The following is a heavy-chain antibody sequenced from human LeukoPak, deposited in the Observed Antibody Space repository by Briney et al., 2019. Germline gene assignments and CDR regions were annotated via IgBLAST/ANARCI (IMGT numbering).Heavy chain of an antibody. CDR3: ARWDRSGYYSFDY. CDR1: GFTFSSYS. Sequence: GGSLRLSCAASGFTFSSYSMNWVRQAPRKGLEWVSSISSSSSYIYYADSVKGRFTISRDNAKNSLYLQMNSLRAEDTAVYYCARWDRSGYYSFDYWGQGTLVTVSS. J-gene: IGHJ4*02. CDR2: ISSSSSYI. D-gene: IGHD3-22*01. V-gene: IGHV3-21*01.